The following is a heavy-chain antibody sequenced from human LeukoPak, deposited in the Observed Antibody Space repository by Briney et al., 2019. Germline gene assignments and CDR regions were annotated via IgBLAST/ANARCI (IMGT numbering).Heavy chain of an antibody. Sequence: SQTLSLTCTLSVGSISSDYWSCGRQPARKRLEWIGRIYTSGSTNYNPSLKSRVTISVDTSKNQFSLKLSSVTAADTAVYYCASGRGSGWDDAFDIWGQGTMVTVSS. CDR2: IYTSGST. CDR3: ASGRGSGWDDAFDI. D-gene: IGHD6-19*01. CDR1: VGSISSDY. V-gene: IGHV4-4*07. J-gene: IGHJ3*02.